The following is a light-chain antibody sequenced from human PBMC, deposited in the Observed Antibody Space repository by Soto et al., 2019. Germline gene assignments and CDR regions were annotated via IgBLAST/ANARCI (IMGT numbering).Light chain of an antibody. CDR2: GAS. V-gene: IGKV3-20*01. J-gene: IGKJ2*01. CDR1: QSVSSSY. CDR3: QQYDSSSYT. Sequence: EIVLTQSPGTLSLSPGERATLSCRASQSVSSSYLAWYQQKPGQSPSLLIFGASTRATDIPDRFSGSGSGTDFTLTISRLEPEDFAVYYCQQYDSSSYTFGQGTKLQIK.